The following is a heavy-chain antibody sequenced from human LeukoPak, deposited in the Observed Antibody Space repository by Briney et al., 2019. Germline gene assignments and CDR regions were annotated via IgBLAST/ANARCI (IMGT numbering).Heavy chain of an antibody. CDR1: GGSISSSSYY. D-gene: IGHD4-23*01. Sequence: SETLSLTCTVSGGSISSSSYYWGWIRQPPGKGLEWIGSIYYSGSTNYNPSLKSRVTISVDKSKNQFSLKLSSVTAADTAVYYCARGEVGGGNSYFDYWGQGTLVTVSS. V-gene: IGHV4-39*07. CDR3: ARGEVGGGNSYFDY. CDR2: IYYSGST. J-gene: IGHJ4*02.